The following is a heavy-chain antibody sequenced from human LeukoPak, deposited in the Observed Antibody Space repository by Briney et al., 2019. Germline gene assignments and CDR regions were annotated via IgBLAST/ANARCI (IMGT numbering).Heavy chain of an antibody. CDR1: AYTFNNSD. V-gene: IGHV1-8*01. CDR3: ARGAPVAIFGAGYDEYFEY. Sequence: GSARLSSTPCAYTFNNSDIKWAPQAAGQGLEWIAWMKTNSGNTGYAQKFQGRVLMTTNTSMTTAYMELRGLRSEDTAIYYCARGAPVAIFGAGYDEYFEYWGQGRVVAVSS. CDR2: MKTNSGNT. J-gene: IGHJ4*02. D-gene: IGHD3-3*01.